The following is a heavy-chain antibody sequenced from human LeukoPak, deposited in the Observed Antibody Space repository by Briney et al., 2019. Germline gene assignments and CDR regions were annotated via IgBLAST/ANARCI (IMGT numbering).Heavy chain of an antibody. D-gene: IGHD2-15*01. CDR1: GGSVGTYS. J-gene: IGHJ4*02. Sequence: SETLSLTCTVSGGSVGTYSWCWIRQPPGKGLEWIGYIYYSGSTNYNPSPKSRVTISVDTSKNQFSLKLSSVTAADTAVYYCARSVGYCSGGSCYAGIFDYWGQGTLVTVSS. CDR3: ARSVGYCSGGSCYAGIFDY. CDR2: IYYSGST. V-gene: IGHV4-59*02.